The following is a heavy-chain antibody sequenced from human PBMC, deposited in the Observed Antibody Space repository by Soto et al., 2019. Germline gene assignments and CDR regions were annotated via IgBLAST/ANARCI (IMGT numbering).Heavy chain of an antibody. V-gene: IGHV1-69*13. CDR3: ARPIGGYSYDAGVGDAFDI. J-gene: IGHJ3*02. CDR1: GGTFSSYA. D-gene: IGHD5-18*01. CDR2: IIPIFGTA. Sequence: GASVKVSCKASGGTFSSYAISWVRQAPGQGLEWMGGIIPIFGTANYAQKFQGRVTITADESTSTAYMELSSLRSEDTAVYYCARPIGGYSYDAGVGDAFDIWGQGTMVTVSS.